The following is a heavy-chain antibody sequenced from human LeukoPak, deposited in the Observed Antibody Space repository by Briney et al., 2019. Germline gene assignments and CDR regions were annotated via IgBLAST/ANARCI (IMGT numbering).Heavy chain of an antibody. CDR3: ARLVNWFDP. CDR1: GDSISSGRYS. V-gene: IGHV4-30-2*01. J-gene: IGHJ5*02. CDR2: IYHSGST. Sequence: SETLSLTCAVSGDSISSGRYSWSWIRQPPRKGLEWIGYIYHSGSTYYNPSLKSRVTISVDRSKNQFSLRLSSVTAADTAVYYCARLVNWFDPWGQGTLVTVSS.